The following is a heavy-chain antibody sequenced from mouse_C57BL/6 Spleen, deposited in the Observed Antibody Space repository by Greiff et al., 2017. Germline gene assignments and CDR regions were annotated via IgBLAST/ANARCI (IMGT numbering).Heavy chain of an antibody. J-gene: IGHJ2*01. CDR2: IDPSDSYT. Sequence: VKLQQPGAELVMPGASVKLSCKASGYTFTSYWMHWVKQRPGQGLEWIGEIDPSDSYTNYNQKFKGKSTLTVDKSSSTAYMQLSSLTSEDSAVYYCARWSNYFDYWGQGTTLTVSS. CDR1: GYTFTSYW. V-gene: IGHV1-69*01. CDR3: ARWSNYFDY. D-gene: IGHD5-1*01.